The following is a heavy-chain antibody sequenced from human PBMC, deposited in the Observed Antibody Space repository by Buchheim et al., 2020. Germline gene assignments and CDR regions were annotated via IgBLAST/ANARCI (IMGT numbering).Heavy chain of an antibody. J-gene: IGHJ3*02. Sequence: EVQLVESGGGLVKPGGSLRLSCAASGFTFSSYSMNWVRQAPGKGLEWVSSISSSSSYIYYADSVEGRFTISRDNAKNSLYLQMNSLRAEDTAVYYCARDRSDYYYDSSGDDAFDIWGQGT. CDR2: ISSSSSYI. V-gene: IGHV3-21*01. CDR3: ARDRSDYYYDSSGDDAFDI. D-gene: IGHD3-22*01. CDR1: GFTFSSYS.